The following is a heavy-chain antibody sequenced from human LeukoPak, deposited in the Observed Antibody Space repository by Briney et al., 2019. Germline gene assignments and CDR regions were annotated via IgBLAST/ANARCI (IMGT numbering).Heavy chain of an antibody. CDR2: ISSNGGST. V-gene: IGHV3-64*01. Sequence: PGGSLRLSCAASGFTFSSYAMHWVRQAPGKGLEYVSAISSNGGSTYYANSVKGRFTISRDNSKNTLYLQMGSLRAEDMAVYYCARDCSSTSCYRGAFDIWGQGTMVTVSS. CDR1: GFTFSSYA. J-gene: IGHJ3*02. CDR3: ARDCSSTSCYRGAFDI. D-gene: IGHD2-2*01.